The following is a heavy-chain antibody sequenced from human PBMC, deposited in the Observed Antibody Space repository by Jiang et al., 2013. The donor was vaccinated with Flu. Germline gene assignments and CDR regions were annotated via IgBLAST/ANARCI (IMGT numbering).Heavy chain of an antibody. D-gene: IGHD2-21*02. Sequence: GSFSGYYWSWIRQPPGKGLEWIGEINHSGGTNYNPSLKSRVTISVDTSKNQFSLKLSSVTAADTAVYYCAREVTARYFQHWGRGTLVTVSS. CDR2: INHSGGT. V-gene: IGHV4-34*01. CDR3: AREVTARYFQH. CDR1: GSFSGYY. J-gene: IGHJ1*01.